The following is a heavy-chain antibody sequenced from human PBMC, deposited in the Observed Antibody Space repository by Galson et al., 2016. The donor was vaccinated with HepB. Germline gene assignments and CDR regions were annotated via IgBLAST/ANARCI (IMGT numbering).Heavy chain of an antibody. CDR2: DSMDGRRK. Sequence: SLRLSCAASGFTFSKYSMHWVRQAPGKGLEWVAADSMDGRRKFYADSVKGRFTISRDNSNNILFLQMSSLRADDTAVYFCAKRHEYCTPVGCSVDYWGQGTLVSVSS. J-gene: IGHJ4*02. CDR1: GFTFSKYS. D-gene: IGHD2/OR15-2a*01. V-gene: IGHV3-30*18. CDR3: AKRHEYCTPVGCSVDY.